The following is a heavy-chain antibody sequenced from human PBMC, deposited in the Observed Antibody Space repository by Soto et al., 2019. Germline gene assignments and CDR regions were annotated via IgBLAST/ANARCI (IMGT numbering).Heavy chain of an antibody. D-gene: IGHD6-19*01. Sequence: EVQLLESGGGLVQPGGSLRLSCAAPGFTFSNYAMNWVRQAPGKGLEWVSVISGSGGSTYYADSVKGRFTISRDNSKNTLYLQMNSLRGEDTAVYYCARRSSGGYFDYWGQGTLVTVSS. CDR2: ISGSGGST. CDR3: ARRSSGGYFDY. J-gene: IGHJ4*02. CDR1: GFTFSNYA. V-gene: IGHV3-23*01.